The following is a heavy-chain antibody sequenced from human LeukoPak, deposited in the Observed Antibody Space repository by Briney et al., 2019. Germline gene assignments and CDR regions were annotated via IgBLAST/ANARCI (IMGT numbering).Heavy chain of an antibody. CDR3: ASGFWSGLIDY. CDR2: MSQDGSEK. Sequence: PGGSLRLFCAASGFTFSNYWMSWVRQDPGKGLEWVAHMSQDGSEKHYVDSVKGRFTISRDNAKKSLYLQMNSLRAEDTAVYYCASGFWSGLIDYWGQGTLVTVSS. D-gene: IGHD3-3*01. V-gene: IGHV3-7*01. CDR1: GFTFSNYW. J-gene: IGHJ4*02.